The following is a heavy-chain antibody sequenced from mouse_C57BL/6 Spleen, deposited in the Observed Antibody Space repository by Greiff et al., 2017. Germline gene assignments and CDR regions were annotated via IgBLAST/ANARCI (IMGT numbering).Heavy chain of an antibody. CDR2: IDPETGGT. V-gene: IGHV1-15*01. CDR1: GYTFTDYE. D-gene: IGHD2-4*01. CDR3: TRKVWDYEGYYAMDY. J-gene: IGHJ4*01. Sequence: QVQLQQSGAELVRPGASVTLSCKASGYTFTDYEMHWVKQTPVHGLEWIGAIDPETGGTAYNQKFKGKAILTADKSSSTAYMELRSLTSEDSAVYYCTRKVWDYEGYYAMDYWGQGTSVTVSS.